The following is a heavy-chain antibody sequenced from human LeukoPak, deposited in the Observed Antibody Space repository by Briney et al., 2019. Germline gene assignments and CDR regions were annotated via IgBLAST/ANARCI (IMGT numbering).Heavy chain of an antibody. J-gene: IGHJ4*02. CDR1: GFTFSNYW. V-gene: IGHV3-7*01. CDR2: IKEDGSEK. Sequence: GGSLRLSCAASGFTFSNYWMTWVRQAPGKGLEWVANIKEDGSEKYYVDSVKGRFSISRDNAKNSLYLQMNSLRAEDTAVYYCASNWGSYPDCWGQGALVTVSS. CDR3: ASNWGSYPDC. D-gene: IGHD3-16*01.